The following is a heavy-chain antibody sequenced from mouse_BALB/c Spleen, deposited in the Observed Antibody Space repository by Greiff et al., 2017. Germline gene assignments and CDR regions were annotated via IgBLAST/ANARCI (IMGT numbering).Heavy chain of an antibody. CDR1: GYTFTSYT. CDR3: ARGGLRLPYYFDY. Sequence: QVQLQQSGAELARPGASVKMSCKASGYTFTSYTMPWVKQRPGQGLEWIGYINPSSGYTNYNQKFKDKATLTADKSSSTAYMQLSSLTSEDSAVYYCARGGLRLPYYFDYWGQGTTLTVSS. V-gene: IGHV1-4*01. D-gene: IGHD1-2*01. J-gene: IGHJ2*01. CDR2: INPSSGYT.